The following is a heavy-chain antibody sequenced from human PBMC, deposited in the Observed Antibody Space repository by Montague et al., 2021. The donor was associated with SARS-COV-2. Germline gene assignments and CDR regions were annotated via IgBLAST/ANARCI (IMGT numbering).Heavy chain of an antibody. CDR3: AKGQMSVAENFQH. V-gene: IGHV3-23*03. J-gene: IGHJ1*01. CDR1: GFTFSSYA. CDR2: IYNGGLDT. Sequence: SLSLSCAASGFTFSSYAMNWVRQAPGKGLEWVSLIYNGGLDTFYADSVEGRFTIPRDNSNNMLYLQMSSLRAEDTAVYYCAKGQMSVAENFQHWGQGTLVTVSS.